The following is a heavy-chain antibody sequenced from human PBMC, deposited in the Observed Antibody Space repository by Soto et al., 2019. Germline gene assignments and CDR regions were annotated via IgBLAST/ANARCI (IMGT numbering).Heavy chain of an antibody. Sequence: PGGSLRLSCSASGFTFSSYAMHWVRQAPGKGLEYVSAISSNGGSTYYADSVKGRFTISRDNSKNTLYLQMSSLRAEDTAVYYCVKFQQGGSSWSGADFDYWGQGTLVTVSS. CDR1: GFTFSSYA. V-gene: IGHV3-64D*06. CDR3: VKFQQGGSSWSGADFDY. D-gene: IGHD6-13*01. CDR2: ISSNGGST. J-gene: IGHJ4*02.